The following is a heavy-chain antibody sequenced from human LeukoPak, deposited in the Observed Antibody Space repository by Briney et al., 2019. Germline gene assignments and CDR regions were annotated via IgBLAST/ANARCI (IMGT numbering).Heavy chain of an antibody. CDR2: IYTSGST. D-gene: IGHD3-10*01. V-gene: IGHV4-61*02. Sequence: SETLSLTCTVSGGSISSGSYYWSWIRQPAGKGLEWIGRIYTSGSTNYNPSLKSRVTISVDTSKNQFSLKLSSVTAADTAVYYCARDRASYGYYYYMDVWGKGTTVTISS. CDR3: ARDRASYGYYYYMDV. CDR1: GGSISSGSYY. J-gene: IGHJ6*03.